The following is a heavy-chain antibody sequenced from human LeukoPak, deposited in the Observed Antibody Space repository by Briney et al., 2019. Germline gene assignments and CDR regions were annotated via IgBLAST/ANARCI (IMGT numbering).Heavy chain of an antibody. CDR3: ARGVSYYDSSGYYNEYFQH. CDR1: GGSISSYY. Sequence: PSETLSLTCTVSGGSISSYYWSWIRQPPGKGLEWIGYIYYSGSTNYNPSLKSRVTISVDTSENQFSLKLSSVTAADTAVYYCARGVSYYDSSGYYNEYFQHWGQGTLVTVSS. V-gene: IGHV4-59*08. D-gene: IGHD3-22*01. CDR2: IYYSGST. J-gene: IGHJ1*01.